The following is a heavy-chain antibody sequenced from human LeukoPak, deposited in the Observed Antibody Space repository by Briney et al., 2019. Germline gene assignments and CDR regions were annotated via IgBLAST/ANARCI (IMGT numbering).Heavy chain of an antibody. J-gene: IGHJ4*02. Sequence: PGSSLRLSCAASGFSFSTFVMHWVRQAPGKGLEWVAVIRPDGSHISYVDPVKGRFTISRDNAVNTLYLQMNSLRVEDTAVYYCVRGSLRLPRSTPDYWGQGTLVTVSS. CDR1: GFSFSTFV. D-gene: IGHD2-21*02. V-gene: IGHV3-33*01. CDR3: VRGSLRLPRSTPDY. CDR2: IRPDGSHI.